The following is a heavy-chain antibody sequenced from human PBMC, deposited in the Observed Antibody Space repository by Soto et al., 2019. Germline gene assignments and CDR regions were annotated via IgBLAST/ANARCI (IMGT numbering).Heavy chain of an antibody. Sequence: ETLSLTCTVSGGSINSANYYWGWIRQPPGKGLEWIGNVYYRGTTYYNPSLKGRVTISVDTSKNQFSLKLSSVTAADSAVFFCVRHQRYSSGWYIDYWGQGTPVTVSS. CDR3: VRHQRYSSGWYIDY. J-gene: IGHJ4*02. V-gene: IGHV4-39*01. D-gene: IGHD6-19*01. CDR2: VYYRGTT. CDR1: GGSINSANYY.